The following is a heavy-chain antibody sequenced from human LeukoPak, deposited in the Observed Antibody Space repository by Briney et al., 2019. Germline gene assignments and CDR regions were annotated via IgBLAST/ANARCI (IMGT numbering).Heavy chain of an antibody. CDR2: ISGDGGST. CDR1: GFTFGDYA. CDR3: AKDIYCSGGSCYSGFDY. V-gene: IGHV3-43*02. J-gene: IGHJ4*02. D-gene: IGHD2-15*01. Sequence: PGGSLRLSCAASGFTFGDYAMHWVRQAPGKGLEWVSLISGDGGSTYYADSVKGRFTISRDNSKNSLYLQMNSLRTEDTALYYCAKDIYCSGGSCYSGFDYWGQGTLVTVSS.